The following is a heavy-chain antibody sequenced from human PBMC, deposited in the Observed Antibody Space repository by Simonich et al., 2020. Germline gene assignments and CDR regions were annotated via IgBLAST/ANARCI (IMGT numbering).Heavy chain of an antibody. D-gene: IGHD5-18*01. CDR1: GFTFSSYS. CDR2: ISVSSSYI. CDR3: ARDVDTAMVFDY. V-gene: IGHV3-21*01. Sequence: EVQLVESGGGLVKPGGSLRLSCAASGFTFSSYSMNWVRQAPGQCVEWVSSISVSSSYIYFADSVKGRFTTARDNAKNSRYLQMNSLRAEDTAVYYCARDVDTAMVFDYWGQGTLVTVSS. J-gene: IGHJ4*02.